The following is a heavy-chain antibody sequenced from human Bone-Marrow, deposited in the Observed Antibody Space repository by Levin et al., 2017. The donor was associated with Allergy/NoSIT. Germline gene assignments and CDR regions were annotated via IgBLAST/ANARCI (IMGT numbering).Heavy chain of an antibody. CDR2: IKQDGSEK. V-gene: IGHV3-7*04. Sequence: GGSLRLSCAASGLTFTTYWMTWVRQAPGKGLEWVDNIKQDGSEKYYVDSVKGRFTISRDNAKNSLFLQMNSLTAEDTALYYCARVANGFPDFWGQGTLVTVSS. J-gene: IGHJ4*02. CDR1: GLTFTTYW. D-gene: IGHD2-8*01. CDR3: ARVANGFPDF.